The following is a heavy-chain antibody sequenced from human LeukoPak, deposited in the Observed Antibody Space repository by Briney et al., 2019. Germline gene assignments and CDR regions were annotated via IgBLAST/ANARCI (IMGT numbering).Heavy chain of an antibody. V-gene: IGHV3-33*01. J-gene: IGHJ4*02. CDR2: IWYDGSNK. CDR1: GFTFSSYG. D-gene: IGHD5-18*01. CDR3: ARDGVVDTAMQPLDY. Sequence: GGSLRLSCAASGFTFSSYGMHWVRQAPGKGLEWVAVIWYDGSNKYYADSVKGRFTISRDDSKNTLYLQMNSLRAEDTAVYYCARDGVVDTAMQPLDYWGQGTLVTVSS.